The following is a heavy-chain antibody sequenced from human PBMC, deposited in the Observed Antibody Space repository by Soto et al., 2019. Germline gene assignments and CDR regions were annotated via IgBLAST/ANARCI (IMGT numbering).Heavy chain of an antibody. V-gene: IGHV1-3*01. CDR1: GYSFTSHV. D-gene: IGHD3-22*01. Sequence: GASVKVSCKASGYSFTSHVIHGLRQAPGQRLEWVGWIKPGTGDTKFLQEFQGRLTITRDTSATTAYMELSNLRSGDTAVYYCARGYYYDSSGYYFDNWGQGTLVTVSS. CDR3: ARGYYYDSSGYYFDN. CDR2: IKPGTGDT. J-gene: IGHJ4*02.